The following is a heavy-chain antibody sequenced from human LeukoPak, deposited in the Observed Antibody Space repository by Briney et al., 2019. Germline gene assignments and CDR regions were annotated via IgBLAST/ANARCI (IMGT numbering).Heavy chain of an antibody. CDR1: GGSFSGYY. D-gene: IGHD1-26*01. J-gene: IGHJ4*02. Sequence: SETLSLTCAVYGGSFSGYYWSWIRQPPGKGLEWIGEINHSGSTNYNPSLKSRVTISVDTSKNQFSLKVSSVTAADTAVYYCARGGMNFDYWGQGTLVTVSS. V-gene: IGHV4-34*01. CDR2: INHSGST. CDR3: ARGGMNFDY.